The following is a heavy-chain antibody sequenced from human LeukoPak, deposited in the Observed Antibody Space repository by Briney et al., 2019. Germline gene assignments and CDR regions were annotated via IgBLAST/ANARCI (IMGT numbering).Heavy chain of an antibody. CDR3: ATESPSPRAFDI. CDR2: IIPIFGTA. J-gene: IGHJ3*02. V-gene: IGHV1-69*05. CDR1: GGTFSSYA. Sequence: EASVKVSCKASGGTFSSYAISWVRQAPGQGLEWMGGIIPIFGTANYAQKFQGRVTITTDESTSTAYMELSSLRSEDTAVYYCATESPSPRAFDIWGQGTMVTVSS.